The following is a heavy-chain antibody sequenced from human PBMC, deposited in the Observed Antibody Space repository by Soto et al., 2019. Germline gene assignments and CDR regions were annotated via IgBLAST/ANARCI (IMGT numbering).Heavy chain of an antibody. D-gene: IGHD3-22*01. Sequence: QVQLVQSGAEVKKPGASVKVSCKASGCTFTSYGISWVRQAPGQGLEWMGWISAYNGNTNYAQKLQGRVTMTTDTSTSTAYMELRSLRSDDTAVYYCARDDDYGSSGYPLYGMDVWGQGTTVTVSS. J-gene: IGHJ6*02. CDR1: GCTFTSYG. V-gene: IGHV1-18*01. CDR2: ISAYNGNT. CDR3: ARDDDYGSSGYPLYGMDV.